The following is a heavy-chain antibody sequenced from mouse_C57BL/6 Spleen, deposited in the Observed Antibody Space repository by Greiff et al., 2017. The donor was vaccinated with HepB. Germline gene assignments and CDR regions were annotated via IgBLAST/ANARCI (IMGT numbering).Heavy chain of an antibody. V-gene: IGHV5-6*02. CDR1: GFTFSSYG. Sequence: EVKLEESGGDLVKPGGSLKLSCAASGFTFSSYGMSWVRQTPDKRLEWVATISSGGSYTYSPDSVKGRFTISRDNAKNTLYLQMSSLKSEDTAMYYCARHGYFDYWGQGTTLTVSS. CDR3: ARHGYFDY. J-gene: IGHJ2*01. CDR2: ISSGGSYT.